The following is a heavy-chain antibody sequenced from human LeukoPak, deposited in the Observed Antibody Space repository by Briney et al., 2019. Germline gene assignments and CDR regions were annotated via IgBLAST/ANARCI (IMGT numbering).Heavy chain of an antibody. CDR2: ISYDGSNK. CDR1: GFTFSSYG. CDR3: AKDFDY. V-gene: IGHV3-30*18. J-gene: IGHJ4*02. Sequence: GGSLRLSCAASGFTFSSYGMHWVRQGPGKGLEWVAVISYDGSNKYYADSVKGRFTISRDNSKNTLYLQMNSLRAEDTAVYYCAKDFDYWGQGTLVTVSS.